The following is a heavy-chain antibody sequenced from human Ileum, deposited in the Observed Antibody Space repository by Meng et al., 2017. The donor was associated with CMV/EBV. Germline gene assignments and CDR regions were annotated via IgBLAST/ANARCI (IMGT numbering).Heavy chain of an antibody. CDR2: VNTANGIT. D-gene: IGHD3-22*01. CDR3: AIDTSGYHYKY. CDR1: GYNFINYA. J-gene: IGHJ4*02. Sequence: SCRASGYNFINYAIHWVRQAPGQRLEWMGWVNTANGITKYSQKFQGRVTATRDTSASTAYMEVNTLRAEDTAVYYCAIDTSGYHYKYWGQGTLVTVSS. V-gene: IGHV1-3*04.